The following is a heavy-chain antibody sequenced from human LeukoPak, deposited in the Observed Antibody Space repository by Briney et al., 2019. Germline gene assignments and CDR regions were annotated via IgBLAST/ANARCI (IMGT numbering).Heavy chain of an antibody. CDR1: GFTFSSYW. V-gene: IGHV3-7*03. D-gene: IGHD3-16*01. CDR3: ARGGGLDV. J-gene: IGHJ6*02. Sequence: GGSLRLPCAASGFTFSSYWMNWARQAPGKGLEWVASINHNGNVNYYVDSVKGRFTISRDNAKNSLYLQMSNLRAEDTAVYFCARGGGLDVWGQGATVTVSS. CDR2: INHNGNVN.